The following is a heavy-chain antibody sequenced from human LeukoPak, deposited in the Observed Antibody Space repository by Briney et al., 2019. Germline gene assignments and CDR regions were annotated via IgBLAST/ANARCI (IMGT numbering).Heavy chain of an antibody. CDR3: ARDSGTYSLFDY. V-gene: IGHV4-31*03. D-gene: IGHD1-26*01. CDR1: GGSISSGGYY. Sequence: SQTLSLTCTVSGGSISSGGYYWSWIRQHPGKGLEWIGYIYYSGSTYYNPSLKSRVTISVDTSKNQFSLKLSSVTAADTAIYYCARDSGTYSLFDYWGQGTLVTVSS. J-gene: IGHJ4*02. CDR2: IYYSGST.